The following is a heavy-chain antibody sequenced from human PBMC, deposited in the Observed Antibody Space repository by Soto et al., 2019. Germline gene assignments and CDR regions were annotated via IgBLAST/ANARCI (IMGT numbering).Heavy chain of an antibody. J-gene: IGHJ4*02. D-gene: IGHD6-19*01. CDR2: IWYDGSNK. CDR3: ARELKEQWLAHFDY. V-gene: IGHV3-33*01. Sequence: GGSLRLSCAASGFTFSSYVMHWVRQAPGKGLEWVAVIWYDGSNKNYAYSVKGRFTIYRDNSKNSLYLQMSSLRAEDTAVYYCARELKEQWLAHFDYWGQGILVTVSS. CDR1: GFTFSSYV.